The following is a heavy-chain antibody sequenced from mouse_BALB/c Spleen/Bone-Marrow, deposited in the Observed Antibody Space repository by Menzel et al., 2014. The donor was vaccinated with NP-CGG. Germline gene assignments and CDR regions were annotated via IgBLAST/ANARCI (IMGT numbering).Heavy chain of an antibody. CDR3: ARNSHYYGYYYAMDY. J-gene: IGHJ4*01. V-gene: IGHV2-2*02. CDR1: GFSLTSYG. Sequence: VKLQESGPGLVQPSQSLSITCTVSGFSLTSYGVYWVRQSPGKGLEWLGVIWSGGSTDYNAAFISRLSISKDNSKSQVFFKMNSLQANDTAIYYCARNSHYYGYYYAMDYWGQGTSVTVSS. D-gene: IGHD1-2*01. CDR2: IWSGGST.